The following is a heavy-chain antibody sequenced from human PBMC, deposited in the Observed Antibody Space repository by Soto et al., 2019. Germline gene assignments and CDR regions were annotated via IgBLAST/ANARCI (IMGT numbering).Heavy chain of an antibody. CDR1: GYTFTRSG. CDR3: AREGVAPYYYYGMDV. D-gene: IGHD2-21*01. J-gene: IGHJ6*02. CDR2: ISTYNGDT. V-gene: IGHV1-18*01. Sequence: ASVKVSCKASGYTFTRSGISWVRQAPGQGLEWMGWISTYNGDTNYAQTFQGRVTMTTDTSTSTVHMEVRSLRSDDTAVYYCAREGVAPYYYYGMDVWGQGNPVTDSS.